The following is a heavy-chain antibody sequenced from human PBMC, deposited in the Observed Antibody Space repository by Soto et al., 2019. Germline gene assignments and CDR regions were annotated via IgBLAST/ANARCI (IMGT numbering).Heavy chain of an antibody. CDR1: GFTFSRNG. CDR2: VSYDGSKK. Sequence: QVQLVESGGGVVQPGTSLRLTCADSGFTFSRNGMHWVRQAPGKGLEWVALVSYDGSKKYYVDSVMGRFTISRDNSENTLYLQMNSLRAEDTAVYYCARWVGGSMSDNSGKYDSWGQGTLVTVSS. J-gene: IGHJ5*01. D-gene: IGHD3-22*01. CDR3: ARWVGGSMSDNSGKYDS. V-gene: IGHV3-30*03.